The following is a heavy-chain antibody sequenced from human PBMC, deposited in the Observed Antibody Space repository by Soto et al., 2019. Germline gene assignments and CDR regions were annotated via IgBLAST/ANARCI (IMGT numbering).Heavy chain of an antibody. V-gene: IGHV4-30-4*01. Sequence: SETLSLTCTVSGGSISSGDYYWSWIRQPPGKGLEWIGYIYYSGSTYYNPSLKSRVTISVDTSKNQFSLKLSSVTAADAAVYYCARVRLDRRYYDSSGYERWGQGTLVTVSS. CDR1: GGSISSGDYY. D-gene: IGHD3-22*01. CDR2: IYYSGST. J-gene: IGHJ4*02. CDR3: ARVRLDRRYYDSSGYER.